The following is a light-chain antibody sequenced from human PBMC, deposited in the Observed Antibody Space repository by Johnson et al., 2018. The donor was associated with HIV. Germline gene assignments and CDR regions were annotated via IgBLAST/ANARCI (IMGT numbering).Light chain of an antibody. CDR1: SSNIGSNT. CDR3: AAWDDSLNGRYV. CDR2: RNN. Sequence: QSVLTQPPSASGTPGQRVTISCSGSSSNIGSNTVNWYQQLPGTAPKLLIYRNNQRPSGVPDRFSGSNSGTSASPAISGLQAEDEADYYSAAWDDSLNGRYVFGTGTKVTVL. J-gene: IGLJ1*01. V-gene: IGLV1-44*01.